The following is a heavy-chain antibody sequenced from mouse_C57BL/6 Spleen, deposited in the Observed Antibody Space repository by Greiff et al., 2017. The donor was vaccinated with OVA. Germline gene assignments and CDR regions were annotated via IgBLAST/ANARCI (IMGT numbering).Heavy chain of an antibody. CDR3: TRGGYSNYDY. Sequence: VQLVESGAELVRPGASVTLSCKASGYTFTDYEMHWVKQTPVHGLEWIGAIDPETGGTAYNQKFKGKAILTADKSSSTAYMELRSLTSEDSAVYYCTRGGYSNYDYWGQGTTLTVSS. CDR2: IDPETGGT. D-gene: IGHD2-5*01. CDR1: GYTFTDYE. V-gene: IGHV1-15*01. J-gene: IGHJ2*01.